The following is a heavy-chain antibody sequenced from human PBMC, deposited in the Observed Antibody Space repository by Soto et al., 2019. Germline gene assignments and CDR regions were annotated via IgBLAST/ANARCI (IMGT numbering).Heavy chain of an antibody. CDR3: AIFGWDIVVVPAALGYYYGMDV. V-gene: IGHV1-2*02. Sequence: QVQLVQSGAEVKKPGASVKVSCKASGYTFTGYYMHWVRQAPGQGLEWMGWINPNSGGTNYAQKFQSRVTITRTTSISTACMELSRLRSDDTAVYYCAIFGWDIVVVPAALGYYYGMDVWGQGTTVTVSS. J-gene: IGHJ6*02. CDR2: INPNSGGT. D-gene: IGHD2-2*01. CDR1: GYTFTGYY.